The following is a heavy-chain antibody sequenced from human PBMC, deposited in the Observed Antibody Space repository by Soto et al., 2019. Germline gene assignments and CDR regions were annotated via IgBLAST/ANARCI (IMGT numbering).Heavy chain of an antibody. V-gene: IGHV3-23*01. CDR2: ISGSGGGT. D-gene: IGHD4-4*01. CDR3: AKPHRDVYSTAFFYH. Sequence: EVQVLESGGGLVQPGGSLRLSCAASEFTFSSYAMSWVRQAPGKGLEWVSGISGSGGGTYYADSMKGRFTISRDNSKNTVYLQMNSLRAEDTAVYYCAKPHRDVYSTAFFYHWGQGTLVTVSS. J-gene: IGHJ4*02. CDR1: EFTFSSYA.